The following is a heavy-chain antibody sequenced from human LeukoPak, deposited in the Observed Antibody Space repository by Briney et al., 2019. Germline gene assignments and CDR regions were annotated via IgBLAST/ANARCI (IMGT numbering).Heavy chain of an antibody. D-gene: IGHD3-22*01. CDR2: ISGSGGST. CDR3: AKVGTPPNYYDSSGYSPLFDY. CDR1: GFTFSSYA. J-gene: IGHJ4*02. Sequence: GGSLRLSCAASGFTFSSYAMSWVRQAPGKGLEWVSAISGSGGSTYYADSVKGRFTISRDNSKNTLYLQMNSLRAEDTAVYYCAKVGTPPNYYDSSGYSPLFDYWGQGTLVTVSS. V-gene: IGHV3-23*01.